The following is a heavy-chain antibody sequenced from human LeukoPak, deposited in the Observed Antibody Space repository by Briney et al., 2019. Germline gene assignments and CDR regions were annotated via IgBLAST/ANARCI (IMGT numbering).Heavy chain of an antibody. Sequence: SETLSLTCAVYGVSFSDYYWSWIRQPPGKGLEWIGEINHSESTNYNPSLKSRVTISVDTSKNQFSLKLSSVTAADTAVYYCAQGHDYGDYLNWFDPWGQGTLVTVSS. V-gene: IGHV4-34*01. CDR1: GVSFSDYY. J-gene: IGHJ5*02. D-gene: IGHD4-17*01. CDR2: INHSEST. CDR3: AQGHDYGDYLNWFDP.